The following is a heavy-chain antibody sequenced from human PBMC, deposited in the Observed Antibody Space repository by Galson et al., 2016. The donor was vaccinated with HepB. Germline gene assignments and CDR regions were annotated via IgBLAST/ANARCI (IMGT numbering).Heavy chain of an antibody. CDR3: TRDFGYSNYD. D-gene: IGHD6-13*01. J-gene: IGHJ4*02. V-gene: IGHV3-7*01. CDR1: GFTFSNYW. Sequence: SLRLSCAASGFTFSNYWMSWVRQGPGKGLEWVGNIKDDGSEQNYVESVKGRFTISRDNAKNSPYLQMNSLRVEDTAVYYCTRDFGYSNYDWGQGTLVTVSS. CDR2: IKDDGSEQ.